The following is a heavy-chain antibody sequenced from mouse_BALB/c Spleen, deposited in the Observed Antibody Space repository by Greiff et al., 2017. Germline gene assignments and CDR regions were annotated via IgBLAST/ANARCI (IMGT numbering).Heavy chain of an antibody. CDR1: RFTFTTYA. D-gene: IGHD2-4*01. V-gene: IGHV10-1*02. J-gene: IGHJ3*01. CDR2: VRSKSNNYAT. Sequence: GGGLVQPKGSLKLPCAASRFTFTTYAMNWVRQAPGQVSEWVARVRSKSNNYATYYADSVKDRFTISRDDSQRMFYLQMNNWKTEDTAMYYCERQGDYDEWFDYWGQGTLVTVSA. CDR3: ERQGDYDEWFDY.